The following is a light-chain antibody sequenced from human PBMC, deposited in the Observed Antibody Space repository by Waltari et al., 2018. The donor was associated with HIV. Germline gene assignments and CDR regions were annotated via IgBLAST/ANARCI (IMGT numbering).Light chain of an antibody. Sequence: QSVLIQPPSASATPGQSVTISCSGNNSNTGSNTVNWYQQLPGTAPKLLIYSSDQRPSGVPDRYSGSKSGTSASLAIRGLQPEDEADYYCATWDDSLNGWVFGGGTKLTVL. V-gene: IGLV1-44*01. J-gene: IGLJ3*02. CDR1: NSNTGSNT. CDR2: SSD. CDR3: ATWDDSLNGWV.